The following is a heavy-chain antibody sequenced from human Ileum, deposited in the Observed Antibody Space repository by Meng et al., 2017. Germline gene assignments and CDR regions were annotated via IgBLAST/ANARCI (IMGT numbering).Heavy chain of an antibody. CDR1: GDSISTYNW. CDR3: ATSGYNSGFYLGY. CDR2: IYHSGRT. Sequence: QVQLQESGPGVVMPSEPPSLTCAVSGDSISTYNWWTVVRQSPEKGLEWIGEIYHSGRTNYNPSLTSRVTMSVDKSKKQISLNLSSVTAADTAVYYCATSGYNSGFYLGYWGPGILVTVSS. V-gene: IGHV4-4*02. D-gene: IGHD3-22*01. J-gene: IGHJ4*02.